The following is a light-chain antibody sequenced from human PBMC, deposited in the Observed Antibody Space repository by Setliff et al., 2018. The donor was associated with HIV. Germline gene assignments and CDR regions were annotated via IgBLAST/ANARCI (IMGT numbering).Light chain of an antibody. J-gene: IGLJ1*01. CDR1: SSDVGGYNY. CDR3: SSYTSSNTYV. V-gene: IGLV2-14*03. Sequence: QSALAQPASVSGSPGQSITISCTGTSSDVGGYNYVSWYQQHPGKAPKLMIYDVTNRPSGVSNRFSGSNSGNTASLTISGLQAEDEADYYCSSYTSSNTYVFGTGTKV. CDR2: DVT.